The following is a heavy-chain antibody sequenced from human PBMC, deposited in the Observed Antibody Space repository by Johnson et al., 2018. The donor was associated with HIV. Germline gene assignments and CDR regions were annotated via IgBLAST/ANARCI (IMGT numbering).Heavy chain of an antibody. Sequence: QVQLVESGGGLVQPGGSLRLSCAASGFGFSRYVMHWVRQAPGKGLEGVASIYSSGGTYYAASVKGRFTISRDKSTNTLYLQMNSLRAEDTAVYYCANFYTDNTLGLFGAFDIWGQGTMVTVSS. D-gene: IGHD1-1*01. CDR1: GFGFSRYV. CDR2: IYSSGGT. CDR3: ANFYTDNTLGLFGAFDI. J-gene: IGHJ3*02. V-gene: IGHV3-NL1*01.